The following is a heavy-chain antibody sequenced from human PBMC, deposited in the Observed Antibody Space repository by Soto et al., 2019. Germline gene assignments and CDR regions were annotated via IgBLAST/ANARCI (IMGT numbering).Heavy chain of an antibody. CDR1: GFTFSSYS. CDR2: ISSSSSTI. CDR3: AREPLPYYGSGEGHFDY. D-gene: IGHD3-10*01. Sequence: EVQLVESGGGLVQPGGSLRLSCAASGFTFSSYSMNWVRQAPGKGLEWVSYISSSSSTIYYADSVKGRFTISRDNAKNSLYLQMNSLRDEDTAVYYCAREPLPYYGSGEGHFDYWGQGTLVTVSS. J-gene: IGHJ4*02. V-gene: IGHV3-48*02.